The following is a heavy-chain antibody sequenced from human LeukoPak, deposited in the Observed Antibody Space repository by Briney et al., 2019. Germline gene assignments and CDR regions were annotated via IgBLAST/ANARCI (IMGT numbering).Heavy chain of an antibody. V-gene: IGHV3-23*01. CDR3: AKDLAPYSSGFRDFDY. CDR2: ISGSGGST. Sequence: TGGSLRLSCAASRFMFSSYAMSWVRQAPGKGLEWVSGISGSGGSTYYADSVKGRFTISRDNSKNTLYLQMNSLRAEDTALYYCAKDLAPYSSGFRDFDYWGQGTLVTVSS. D-gene: IGHD3-10*01. J-gene: IGHJ4*02. CDR1: RFMFSSYA.